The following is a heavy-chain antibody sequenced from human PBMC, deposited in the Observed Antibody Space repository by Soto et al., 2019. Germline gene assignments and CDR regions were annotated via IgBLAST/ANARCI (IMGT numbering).Heavy chain of an antibody. Sequence: EVQLVESGGGLIQPGGSLKLSCAASGFTVGNNYMSWVRQAPGKGLEWVSLIYSTGTTKYSDSVKGRFTVSRDNAKNTLYHQMNSMRAEDTAVYYCAKDGRSSGSHYNSFGYWAQGTLVTVSS. CDR1: GFTVGNNY. CDR3: AKDGRSSGSHYNSFGY. CDR2: IYSTGTT. V-gene: IGHV3-53*01. D-gene: IGHD3-10*01. J-gene: IGHJ4*02.